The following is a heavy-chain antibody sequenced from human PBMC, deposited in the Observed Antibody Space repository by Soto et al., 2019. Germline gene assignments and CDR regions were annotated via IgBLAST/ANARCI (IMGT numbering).Heavy chain of an antibody. CDR2: IYYSGST. V-gene: IGHV4-59*01. D-gene: IGHD2-15*01. CDR3: ARVSGSSGRFFDF. J-gene: IGHJ3*01. CDR1: GGSISSYY. Sequence: SETLSLTCTVSGGSISSYYWSWIRQPPGKGLEWIGYIYYSGSTNYNPSLKSRVTISVDTSKNQFSLKLSSVTAADTAVYYCARVSGSSGRFFDFGGKGKMVTVPS.